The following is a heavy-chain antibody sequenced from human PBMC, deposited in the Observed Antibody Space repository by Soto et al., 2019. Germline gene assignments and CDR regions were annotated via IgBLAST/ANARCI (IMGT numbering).Heavy chain of an antibody. CDR3: VKALTRTDYYFGMDV. V-gene: IGHV3-30*18. Sequence: VQLVESGGGVVQPGRSLRLSCAVSGFTFSSYGMHWVRQAPGKGLEWVAVISYDGNNKYYADSVKGRFTISRDNSKNTLYLQMNSLRAEDTAVYYCVKALTRTDYYFGMDVWGQGTTVTVSS. CDR1: GFTFSSYG. CDR2: ISYDGNNK. J-gene: IGHJ6*02. D-gene: IGHD1-20*01.